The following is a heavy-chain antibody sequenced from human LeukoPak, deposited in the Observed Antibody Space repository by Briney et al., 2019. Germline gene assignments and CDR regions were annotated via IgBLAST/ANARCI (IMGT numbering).Heavy chain of an antibody. CDR1: GFTFSRYA. V-gene: IGHV3-64D*06. D-gene: IGHD3-10*01. CDR3: VKSGSYYNQPYYFDY. J-gene: IGHJ4*02. Sequence: VQPRGSLRLSCSASGFTFSRYAMHWVPQAPGKGLEYVSGITSNGGSTYYADSVKGRFTISRDNSKNTLYLQMSSLRAEDTAVYYCVKSGSYYNQPYYFDYWGQGTLVTVSS. CDR2: ITSNGGST.